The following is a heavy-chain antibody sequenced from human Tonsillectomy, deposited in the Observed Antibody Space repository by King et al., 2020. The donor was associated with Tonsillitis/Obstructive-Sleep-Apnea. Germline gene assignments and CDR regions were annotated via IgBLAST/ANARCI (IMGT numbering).Heavy chain of an antibody. CDR3: ASETYSGSSAFDY. CDR1: GVSFNYSA. V-gene: IGHV1-58*01. CDR2: VVVGSGST. J-gene: IGHJ4*02. D-gene: IGHD6-6*01. Sequence: QLVQSGPEVKKPGTSVKVSCKASGVSFNYSAVQWVRQARGQRLEWRGWVVVGSGSTNYVEKFQERVTIIRDMSTSTAYMELSSLTSEDTAVYYCASETYSGSSAFDYWGQGTLVTVSS.